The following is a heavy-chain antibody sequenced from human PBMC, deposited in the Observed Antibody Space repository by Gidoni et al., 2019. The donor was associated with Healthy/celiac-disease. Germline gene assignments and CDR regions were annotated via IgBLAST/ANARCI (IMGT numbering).Heavy chain of an antibody. CDR3: AKLGGTTVTLWVDNWFDP. J-gene: IGHJ5*02. Sequence: EVQLLESGGGLVQPGGSLRLSCAASGFPFRSYAMSWVRQAPGKGLEWVSAISGRGGSTYYADAVKGRFTISRDNSKNTMYLQMNSLRAEDTAVYYCAKLGGTTVTLWVDNWFDPWGQGTLVTVSS. CDR2: ISGRGGST. D-gene: IGHD4-17*01. CDR1: GFPFRSYA. V-gene: IGHV3-23*01.